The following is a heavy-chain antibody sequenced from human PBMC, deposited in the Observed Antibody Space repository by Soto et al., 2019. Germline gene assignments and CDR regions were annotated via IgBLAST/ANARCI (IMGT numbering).Heavy chain of an antibody. J-gene: IGHJ5*01. V-gene: IGHV5-51*01. CDR2: INPADSDI. CDR1: GYSFITHW. Sequence: GESLKISCKGSGYSFITHWIAWVRQMPGEGLEWMGIINPADSDIRYSPSFQGQVTISVDKSINTAYLQWSSLKASDTATYYCTRPQSSGWYDFWGQGTLVTVSS. D-gene: IGHD3-22*01. CDR3: TRPQSSGWYDF.